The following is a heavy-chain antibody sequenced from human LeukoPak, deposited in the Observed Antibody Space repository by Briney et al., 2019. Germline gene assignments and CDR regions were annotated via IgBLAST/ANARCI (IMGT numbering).Heavy chain of an antibody. J-gene: IGHJ4*02. CDR3: ARDGGGSSWYSSY. Sequence: GGSLRLSCTVSGFTVSSNSMSWVRQAPGKGLEWVSVIYSGGSTYYADSVKGRFTISRDNSKNTLYLQMNSLRAEDTAVYYCARDGGGSSWYSSYWGQGTLVTVSS. CDR1: GFTVSSNS. CDR2: IYSGGST. D-gene: IGHD6-13*01. V-gene: IGHV3-66*01.